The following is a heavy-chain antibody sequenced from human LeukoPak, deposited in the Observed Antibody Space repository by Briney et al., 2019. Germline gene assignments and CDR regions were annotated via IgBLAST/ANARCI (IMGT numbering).Heavy chain of an antibody. CDR3: ARDRKGWFGEYYFDY. CDR1: GFTFSSYA. D-gene: IGHD3-10*01. Sequence: GGSLRLSRAASGFTFSSYAISWVRQAPGQGLEWMGWISAYNGNTNYAQKLQGRVTMTTDTSTSTAYMELRSLRSDDTAVYYCARDRKGWFGEYYFDYWGQGTLVTVSS. CDR2: ISAYNGNT. J-gene: IGHJ4*02. V-gene: IGHV1-18*01.